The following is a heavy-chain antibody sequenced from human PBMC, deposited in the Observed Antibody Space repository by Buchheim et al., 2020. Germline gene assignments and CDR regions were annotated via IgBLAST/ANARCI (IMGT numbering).Heavy chain of an antibody. J-gene: IGHJ4*02. CDR1: GFTFSSYA. Sequence: EVQLLESGGGLVQPGGSLRLSCPASGFTFSSYAMSWVRQPPGKGLEWVSAISGSCCSTYYADSVKGRFTISRHNSKHTLHLQMNSLRAEDTAVYYCAILPWELQPGDYWGQGTL. CDR3: AILPWELQPGDY. V-gene: IGHV3-23*01. D-gene: IGHD1-26*01. CDR2: ISGSCCST.